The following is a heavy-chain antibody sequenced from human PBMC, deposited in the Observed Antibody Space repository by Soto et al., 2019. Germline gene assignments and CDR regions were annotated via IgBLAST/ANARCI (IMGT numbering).Heavy chain of an antibody. CDR1: GYSFTSYW. CDR3: ARPVLNCMDV. CDR2: IDPSASYT. V-gene: IGHV5-10-1*01. J-gene: IGHJ6*02. Sequence: GGSLKTFCKGSGYSFTSYWISWVRQIPGKGLEWIGRIDPSASYTNYSASLEGHVTISADKAICTAYRLWRILKAADTAMYYYARPVLNCMDVWGQGTTVTVSS. D-gene: IGHD2-8*02.